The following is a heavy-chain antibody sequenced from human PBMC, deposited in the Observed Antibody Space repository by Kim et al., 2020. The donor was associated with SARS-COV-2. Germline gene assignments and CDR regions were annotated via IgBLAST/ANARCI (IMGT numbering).Heavy chain of an antibody. CDR2: IYYSGST. J-gene: IGHJ6*02. D-gene: IGHD4-17*01. CDR1: GGSISSGGYY. Sequence: SETLSLTCTVSGGSISSGGYYWSWIRQHPGKGLEWIGYIYYSGSTYYNPSLKSRGTISVDTSKNQFSLKLSSVTAADTAVYYCARDRRTGVGYGGYYYGMDVWGQGTTVTVSS. V-gene: IGHV4-31*03. CDR3: ARDRRTGVGYGGYYYGMDV.